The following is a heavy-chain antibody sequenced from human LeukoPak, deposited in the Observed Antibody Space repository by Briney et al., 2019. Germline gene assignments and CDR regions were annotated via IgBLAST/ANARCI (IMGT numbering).Heavy chain of an antibody. CDR3: AKHPSADSSYWFDP. D-gene: IGHD3-22*01. V-gene: IGHV4-39*01. CDR1: GGSISSSSYY. Sequence: KPSETLSLTRTVSGGSISSSSYYWGWIRQPPGKGLEWIGRIYYSGSTYYNPSLKSRVTISVDTSKTQFSLKLSSVTAADTAVYYCAKHPSADSSYWFDPWGQGTLVTVSS. J-gene: IGHJ5*02. CDR2: IYYSGST.